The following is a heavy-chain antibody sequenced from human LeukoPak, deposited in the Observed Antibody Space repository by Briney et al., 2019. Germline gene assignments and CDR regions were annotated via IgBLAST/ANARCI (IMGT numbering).Heavy chain of an antibody. V-gene: IGHV7-4-1*02. D-gene: IGHD5-18*01. CDR3: AREGGSSGYSYGYNWFAP. J-gene: IGHJ5*02. CDR1: GYTFTSYD. Sequence: VASVKVSCKASGYTFTSYDINWVRQAPGQGLEWMGWINTNTGNPTYAQGFTGRFVFSLDTSVNTAYLQISSLKVDDTAVYYCAREGGSSGYSYGYNWFAPWGQGTLVTVSS. CDR2: INTNTGNP.